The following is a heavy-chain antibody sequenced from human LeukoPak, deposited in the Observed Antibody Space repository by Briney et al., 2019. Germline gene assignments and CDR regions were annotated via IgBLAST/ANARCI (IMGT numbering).Heavy chain of an antibody. J-gene: IGHJ4*02. D-gene: IGHD3-10*01. V-gene: IGHV4-31*03. CDR3: ARGLPGRGSDY. Sequence: PSQALSLTCTVSGGSISSGGYYWSWIRQHPGKGLEWIGYIYYSGSTYYNPSLKSRVTISVDTSKNQFSLKLSSVTAAGTAVYYCARGLPGRGSDYWGQGTLVTVSS. CDR1: GGSISSGGYY. CDR2: IYYSGST.